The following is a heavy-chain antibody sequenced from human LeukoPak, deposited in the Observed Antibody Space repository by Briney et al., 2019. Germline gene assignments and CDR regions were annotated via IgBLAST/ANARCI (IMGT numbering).Heavy chain of an antibody. Sequence: EASVKVSCKASGFTFTSSAMQWVRQARGQRLEWIGWIVVGSGNTNYAQKFQERVTITRDMSTSTAYMELSSLGSEDTAVYYCAATTMVVMGGVYYGMDVWGQGTTVTVSS. CDR1: GFTFTSSA. D-gene: IGHD4-23*01. V-gene: IGHV1-58*02. CDR2: IVVGSGNT. J-gene: IGHJ6*02. CDR3: AATTMVVMGGVYYGMDV.